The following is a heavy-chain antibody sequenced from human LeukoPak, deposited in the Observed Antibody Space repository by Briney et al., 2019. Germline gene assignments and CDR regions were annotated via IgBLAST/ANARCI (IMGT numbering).Heavy chain of an antibody. CDR3: ARNHRPYYDSSGYYYYYFDY. Sequence: GGSLRLSCTVSGFTVSSNSMSWVRQAPGKGLEWVSYISSSSSTIYYADSVKGRFTISRDNAKNSLYLQMNSLRAEDTALYYCARNHRPYYDSSGYYYYYFDYWGQGTLVTVSS. D-gene: IGHD3-22*01. CDR2: ISSSSSTI. J-gene: IGHJ4*02. CDR1: GFTVSSNS. V-gene: IGHV3-48*01.